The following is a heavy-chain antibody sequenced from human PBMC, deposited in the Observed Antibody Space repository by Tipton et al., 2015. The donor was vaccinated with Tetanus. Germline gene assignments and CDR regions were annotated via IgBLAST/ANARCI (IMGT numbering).Heavy chain of an antibody. CDR2: ISHSGST. Sequence: TLSLTCAVYGGSFSGYYWSWIRQPPGKGLEWIGEISHSGSTNYNPSLKSRVTISVDTSKNQFSLKLSSVTAADTAVYYCARVGDLRYFDWSKNNNWFDPWGQGTLVTVSS. D-gene: IGHD3-9*01. CDR3: ARVGDLRYFDWSKNNNWFDP. J-gene: IGHJ5*02. V-gene: IGHV4-34*01. CDR1: GGSFSGYY.